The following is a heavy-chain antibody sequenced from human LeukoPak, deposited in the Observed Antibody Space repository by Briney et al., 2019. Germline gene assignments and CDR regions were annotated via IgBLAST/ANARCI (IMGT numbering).Heavy chain of an antibody. Sequence: GTSLRLSCEASGFSFTGHGMHWVRQAPGKGLEWVAVIWNDGTNKYYGDSVKGRFTISRDNSRKTLYLQMNSLRAEDTAVYYCARAFYRGAWYGMDVWGKGTTVTVSS. D-gene: IGHD6-19*01. CDR1: GFSFTGHG. CDR3: ARAFYRGAWYGMDV. V-gene: IGHV3-33*01. CDR2: IWNDGTNK. J-gene: IGHJ6*04.